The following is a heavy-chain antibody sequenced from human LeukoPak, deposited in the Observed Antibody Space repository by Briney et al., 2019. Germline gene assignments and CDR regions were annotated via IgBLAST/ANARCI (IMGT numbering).Heavy chain of an antibody. CDR2: IYHSGST. D-gene: IGHD5-18*01. CDR1: GYSISSGYF. J-gene: IGHJ5*02. V-gene: IGHV4-38-2*02. CDR3: AREGNTYGSNWFDP. Sequence: SETLSLTCTVSGYSISSGYFWGWIRQPPGKGLECIGTIYHSGSTYYSPSLKSRVTISVDTSKHQFSLKLSSVTAADTAVYYCAREGNTYGSNWFDPWGQGTLVTVSS.